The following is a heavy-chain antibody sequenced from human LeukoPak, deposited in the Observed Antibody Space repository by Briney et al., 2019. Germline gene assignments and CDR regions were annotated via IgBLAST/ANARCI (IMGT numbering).Heavy chain of an antibody. Sequence: ASVKVSCKTSGYSFNDYYIHWVRQAPGQGLEWMGGIIPMSDTANYPQKFRGRLTITADIPTSTVYMELSSLRSEDTAVYYCAREDDTGRYMGDDAFDIWGQGTMVTVSS. J-gene: IGHJ3*02. CDR1: GYSFNDYY. CDR2: IIPMSDTA. V-gene: IGHV1-69*06. D-gene: IGHD1-26*01. CDR3: AREDDTGRYMGDDAFDI.